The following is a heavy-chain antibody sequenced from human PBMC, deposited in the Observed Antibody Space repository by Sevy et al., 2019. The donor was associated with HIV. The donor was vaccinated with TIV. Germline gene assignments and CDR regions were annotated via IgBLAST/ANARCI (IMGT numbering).Heavy chain of an antibody. J-gene: IGHJ4*02. CDR1: GFSFSTYW. D-gene: IGHD3-16*01. V-gene: IGHV3-7*01. Sequence: GGSLRLSCAASGFSFSTYWMTWVRQAPGKGLEWVATMNQDGTERDYVDSVKGRFPISRDNTKTSLFLQMNSLSAEDTDVYYCVREGLGGFSYSLDCWGQGTLVTVS. CDR3: VREGLGGFSYSLDC. CDR2: MNQDGTER.